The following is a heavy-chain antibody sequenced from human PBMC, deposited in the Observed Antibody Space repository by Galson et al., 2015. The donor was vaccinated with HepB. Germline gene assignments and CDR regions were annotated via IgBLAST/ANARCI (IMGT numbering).Heavy chain of an antibody. D-gene: IGHD1-26*01. V-gene: IGHV3-48*01. CDR1: GFTFSSYA. J-gene: IGHJ6*03. CDR3: ARDRWELLYYYYYMDV. Sequence: SLRLSCAASGFTFSSYAMSWVRQAPGKGLEWVPYISSSSSTIYYADSVKGRFTISRDNAKNSLYLQMNSLRAEDTAVYYCARDRWELLYYYYYMDVWGKGTTVTVSS. CDR2: ISSSSSTI.